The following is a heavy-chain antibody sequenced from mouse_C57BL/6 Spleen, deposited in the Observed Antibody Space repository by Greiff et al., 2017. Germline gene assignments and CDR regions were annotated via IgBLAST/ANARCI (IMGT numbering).Heavy chain of an antibody. CDR3: TRPKLGQYFDV. CDR2: IDPETGGT. V-gene: IGHV1-15*01. Sequence: QVHVKQSGAELVRPGASVTLSCKASGYTFTDYEMHWVKQTPVHGLEWIGAIDPETGGTAYNQKFKGKAILTADKSSSTAYMELRSLTSEDSAVYYCTRPKLGQYFDVWGTGTTVTVSS. D-gene: IGHD4-1*01. J-gene: IGHJ1*03. CDR1: GYTFTDYE.